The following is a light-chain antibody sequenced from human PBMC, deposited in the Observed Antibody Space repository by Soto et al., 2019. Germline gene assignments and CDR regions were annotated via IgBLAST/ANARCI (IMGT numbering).Light chain of an antibody. J-gene: IGKJ5*01. Sequence: DIQMTQSPSSLSASVGDRVTITCRASEGIGNDLGWYQQKPGKAPKFLMYKASNLESGVPSRFSGSGSGTEFTLTISSLQPDDFAVYYCQQRSNWPITFGQGTRLEIK. CDR3: QQRSNWPIT. CDR2: KAS. CDR1: EGIGND. V-gene: IGKV1-17*01.